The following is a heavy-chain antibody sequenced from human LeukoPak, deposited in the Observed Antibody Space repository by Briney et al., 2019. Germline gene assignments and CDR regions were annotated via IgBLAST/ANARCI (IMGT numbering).Heavy chain of an antibody. V-gene: IGHV3-21*01. D-gene: IGHD3-16*01. CDR3: ARDDYGSGTPTIDY. J-gene: IGHJ4*02. Sequence: GGSLRLSCAASGFRFSAYAMNWVRQAPGKGLEWVSSIGSRGSYMYYGDSVKGRFTVSRDNAKNSLYLEMNSLRAEDTAVYFCARDDYGSGTPTIDYWGQGTLVSVAS. CDR2: IGSRGSYM. CDR1: GFRFSAYA.